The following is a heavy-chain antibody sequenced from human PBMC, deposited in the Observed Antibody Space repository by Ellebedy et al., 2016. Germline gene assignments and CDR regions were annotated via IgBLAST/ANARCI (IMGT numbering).Heavy chain of an antibody. J-gene: IGHJ4*02. CDR1: GFTFSSYW. V-gene: IGHV3-7*01. CDR2: IKEDGSFK. CDR3: ASLGGRQRYSD. Sequence: GGSLRLSCAASGFTFSSYWMYWVRQAPGKGLEWVASIKEDGSFKQYVDSVRGRFTISRDNARNSLYLQMNSLRAEDTAVYYCASLGGRQRYSDWGQGTLVTVST. D-gene: IGHD6-6*01.